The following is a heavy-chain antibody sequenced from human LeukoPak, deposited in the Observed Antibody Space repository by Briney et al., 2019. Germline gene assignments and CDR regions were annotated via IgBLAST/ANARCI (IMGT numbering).Heavy chain of an antibody. Sequence: PGGSLRLSCAASGFTFSSYAMSWVRQAPGKGLEWVSAISGSGGSTYYADSVKGRFTISRDNSKDTLYLQMNSLRAEDTAVYFCAKKRTCYFDYWGQGTLVTVSS. CDR2: ISGSGGST. CDR1: GFTFSSYA. CDR3: AKKRTCYFDY. J-gene: IGHJ4*02. V-gene: IGHV3-23*01.